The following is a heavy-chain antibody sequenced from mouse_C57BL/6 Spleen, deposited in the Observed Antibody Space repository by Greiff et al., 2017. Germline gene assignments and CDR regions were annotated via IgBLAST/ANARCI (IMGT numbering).Heavy chain of an antibody. J-gene: IGHJ4*01. V-gene: IGHV1-47*01. CDR2: FHPYNDDT. Sequence: VHLVESGAELVKPGASVKMSCKASGYTFTTYPIEWMKQNHGKSLVWIGNFHPYNDDTKYNEKFKGKATLTVEKSSSTVYLELSRLTSDDSAVYYCARGGYGNHYAMDYWGQGTSVTVSS. CDR1: GYTFTTYP. CDR3: ARGGYGNHYAMDY. D-gene: IGHD2-10*02.